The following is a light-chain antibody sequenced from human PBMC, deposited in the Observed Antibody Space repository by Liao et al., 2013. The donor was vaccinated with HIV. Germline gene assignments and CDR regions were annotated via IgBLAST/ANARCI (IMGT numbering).Light chain of an antibody. CDR1: KLGDEY. Sequence: SYELTQPPSVSVSPGQTASITCSGDKLGDEYASWYQQKPGQSPVLVIYQHTKRPSGIPERFSGSNSGNTATLTISGTQALDEADYYCQAWDSSNVVVFGGGTKLTVL. J-gene: IGLJ2*01. CDR3: QAWDSSNVVV. V-gene: IGLV3-1*01. CDR2: QHT.